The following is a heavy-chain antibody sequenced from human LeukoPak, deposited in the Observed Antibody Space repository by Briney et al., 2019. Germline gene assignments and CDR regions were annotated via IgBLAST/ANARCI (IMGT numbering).Heavy chain of an antibody. CDR1: GGSFSGYY. D-gene: IGHD5-12*01. CDR2: INHSGST. CDR3: ARHARHSGYDWRRVYYFDY. J-gene: IGHJ4*02. V-gene: IGHV4-34*01. Sequence: PSETLSLTCAVYGGSFSGYYWSWIRQPPGKGLEWIGEINHSGSTNYNPSLKSRVTISVDTSKNQFSLKLSSVTAADTAVYYCARHARHSGYDWRRVYYFDYWGQGTLVTVSS.